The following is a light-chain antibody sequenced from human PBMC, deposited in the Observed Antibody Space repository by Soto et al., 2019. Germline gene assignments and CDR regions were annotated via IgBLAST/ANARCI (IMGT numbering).Light chain of an antibody. CDR1: TSDVGGYNY. CDR2: GVS. V-gene: IGLV2-14*01. J-gene: IGLJ3*02. CDR3: SSYTSSSTWV. Sequence: QSVLTQPASVSGSPGQSITISCTGTTSDVGGYNYVSWHQHDPGKAPKLMIYGVSNRPSGVSNRFSGSKSGNTASLTISGLQAEDEADYYCSSYTSSSTWVFGGGTKLTVL.